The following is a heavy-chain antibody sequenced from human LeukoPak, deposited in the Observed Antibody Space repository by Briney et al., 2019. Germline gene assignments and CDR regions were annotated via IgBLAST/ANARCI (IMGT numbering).Heavy chain of an antibody. CDR3: ERVTDFWSGKGADFGY. Sequence: SVKVSCKASGGTFSCYAISWVRQAPGQGLEWMGRIIPILGTANYAQKFQGRVTITTDESTSTAYMELSSLRSEDTAVYYCERVTDFWSGKGADFGYWGQGTLVTVSS. CDR2: IIPILGTA. CDR1: GGTFSCYA. J-gene: IGHJ4*02. V-gene: IGHV1-69*05. D-gene: IGHD3-3*01.